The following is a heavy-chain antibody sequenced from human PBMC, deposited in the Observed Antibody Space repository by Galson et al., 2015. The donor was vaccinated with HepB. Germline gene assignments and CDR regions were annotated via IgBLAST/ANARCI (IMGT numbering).Heavy chain of an antibody. Sequence: SVKVSCKASGYTFTSYDINWVRQATGQGLEWMGWMNPNSGNTGYAQKFQGRVTMTRNTSISTAYMELSSLRSEDTAVYYCARGPGIVGATSYYYYYYMDVWGKGTTVTVSS. J-gene: IGHJ6*03. CDR2: MNPNSGNT. D-gene: IGHD1-26*01. CDR3: ARGPGIVGATSYYYYYYMDV. CDR1: GYTFTSYD. V-gene: IGHV1-8*01.